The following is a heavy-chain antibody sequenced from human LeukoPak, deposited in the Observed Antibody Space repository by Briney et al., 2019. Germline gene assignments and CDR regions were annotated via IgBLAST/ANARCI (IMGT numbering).Heavy chain of an antibody. V-gene: IGHV3-30*18. D-gene: IGHD2-2*01. CDR3: AKERGTTTWLDY. CDR1: GFTFSSYG. CDR2: ISYDGSKK. Sequence: GGSLRLSCGASGFTFSSYGMHWVCQAPGKGLEWVAVISYDGSKKYYGDSVKGRFTISRDNSENRLYLQLNSLRPEDTAVYYCAKERGTTTWLDYWGQGILVTVSS. J-gene: IGHJ4*02.